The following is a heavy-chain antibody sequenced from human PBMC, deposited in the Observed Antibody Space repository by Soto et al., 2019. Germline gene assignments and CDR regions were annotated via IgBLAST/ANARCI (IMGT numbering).Heavy chain of an antibody. Sequence: GGSLRLSCAASGFTFSSYWMSWVRQAPGKGLEWVANIKQDGSEKYYVDSVKGRFTISRDNAKNSLYLQMNSLRAEDTAVYYCARVRRNRDYVWGSYRLSFDYWGQGTLVTVSS. J-gene: IGHJ4*02. V-gene: IGHV3-7*01. CDR3: ARVRRNRDYVWGSYRLSFDY. CDR2: IKQDGSEK. D-gene: IGHD3-16*02. CDR1: GFTFSSYW.